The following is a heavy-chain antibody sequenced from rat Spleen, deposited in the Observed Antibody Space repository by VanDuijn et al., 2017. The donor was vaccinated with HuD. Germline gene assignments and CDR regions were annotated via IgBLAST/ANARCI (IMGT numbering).Heavy chain of an antibody. CDR2: ISSDGGRN. J-gene: IGHJ2*01. CDR1: GFIFSDYY. D-gene: IGHD1-9*01. CDR3: GRHGYNSYFDY. Sequence: EVQLVESDGGLVRPGGSLKLSCAASGFIFSDYYMAWVRQAPTKGLEWVATISSDGGRNFYRDSVKGRFTISRDNAKSSLYLQMDSLRSGDTATYYCGRHGYNSYFDYWCQGVMVTVSS. V-gene: IGHV5-29*01.